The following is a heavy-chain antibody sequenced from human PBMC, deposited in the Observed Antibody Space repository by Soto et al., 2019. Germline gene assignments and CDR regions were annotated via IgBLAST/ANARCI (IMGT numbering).Heavy chain of an antibody. CDR1: GGTFNSYL. CDR3: ARGLDQPPVGLSFDT. CDR2: IIPAFGTA. J-gene: IGHJ4*02. D-gene: IGHD2-2*01. Sequence: QVQLVQSGAEVKNPGSSVKVSCKTSGGTFNSYLIDWVRQAPGQGLEWMGGIIPAFGTAKYAQKFQGRVTITADKSPPIAYMELRTLTSEDTAVYYCARGLDQPPVGLSFDTWGQGTLVTVSS. V-gene: IGHV1-69*06.